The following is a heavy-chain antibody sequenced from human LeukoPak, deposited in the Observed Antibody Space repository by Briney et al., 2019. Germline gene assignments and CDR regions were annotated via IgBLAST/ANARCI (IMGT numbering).Heavy chain of an antibody. V-gene: IGHV3-48*03. J-gene: IGHJ4*02. Sequence: GGSLRLSCAASGFTFSSYEMNWVRQAPGKGLEWVSYISSSGSTIYYADSVKGRFTISRDNSKNTLSLQMNSLRAEDTAIYYCAKGPRTVRFGDRHKGIFDYWGQGTLVTVSS. CDR3: AKGPRTVRFGDRHKGIFDY. CDR1: GFTFSSYE. CDR2: ISSSGSTI. D-gene: IGHD3-10*01.